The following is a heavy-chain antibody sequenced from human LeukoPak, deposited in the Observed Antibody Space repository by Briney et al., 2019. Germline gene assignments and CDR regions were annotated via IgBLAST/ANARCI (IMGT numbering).Heavy chain of an antibody. V-gene: IGHV3-30-3*01. CDR2: TSYDGTNK. D-gene: IGHD3-16*01. J-gene: IGHJ6*02. CDR1: GFSFSVYS. Sequence: PGGSLRLSCAASGFSFSVYSMHWVRQAPGKGLEWVTMTSYDGTNKYYADSVKGRFTISRDKSTNTLYLQMSSLRVDDTAVYYCARPFYASGSQSTHYYYGMDVWGQGTTVTVSS. CDR3: ARPFYASGSQSTHYYYGMDV.